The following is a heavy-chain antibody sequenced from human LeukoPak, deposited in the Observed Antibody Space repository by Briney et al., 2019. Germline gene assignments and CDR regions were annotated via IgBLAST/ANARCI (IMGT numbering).Heavy chain of an antibody. J-gene: IGHJ4*02. CDR3: AKDIEDGGSGSYPDY. CDR2: ISGSGGST. CDR1: GFTFSSYA. D-gene: IGHD3-10*01. Sequence: GGSLRLSCAASGFTFSSYAMSWVRQAPGKGLEWVSAISGSGGSTYYADSVKGRFTISRDNSKNTVYLQMNSLRAEDTAVYYCAKDIEDGGSGSYPDYWGQGTLVTVSS. V-gene: IGHV3-23*01.